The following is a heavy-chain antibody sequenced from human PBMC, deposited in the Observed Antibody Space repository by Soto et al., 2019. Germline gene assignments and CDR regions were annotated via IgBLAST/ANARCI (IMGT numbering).Heavy chain of an antibody. D-gene: IGHD1-1*01. CDR2: IYYSGST. J-gene: IGHJ2*01. Sequence: SETLSLTCTVSGGSISSYYWSWIRQPPGKGLEWIGYIYYSGSTNYNPSLKSRVTISVDTSKNQFSLKLSSVTAADTAVYYCARVEQTWYFDLWGRGTLVTVSS. CDR3: ARVEQTWYFDL. V-gene: IGHV4-59*01. CDR1: GGSISSYY.